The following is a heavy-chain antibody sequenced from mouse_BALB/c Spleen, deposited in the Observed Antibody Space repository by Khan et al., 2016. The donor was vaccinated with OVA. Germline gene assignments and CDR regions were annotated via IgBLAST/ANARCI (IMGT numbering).Heavy chain of an antibody. J-gene: IGHJ2*01. V-gene: IGHV5-9-3*01. D-gene: IGHD2-3*01. CDR1: GFTFNNYA. CDR3: ARQGGIYDGPFDY. CDR2: VSSGGSYT. Sequence: EVQLLETGGGLVRPGGSLKLSCAASGFTFNNYAMSWVRQTPEKRLEWVATVSSGGSYTYYPDSVKGRFTISRDNADNTLCLQMSSLRSEDTAMYYCARQGGIYDGPFDYWGQGTTLTVSS.